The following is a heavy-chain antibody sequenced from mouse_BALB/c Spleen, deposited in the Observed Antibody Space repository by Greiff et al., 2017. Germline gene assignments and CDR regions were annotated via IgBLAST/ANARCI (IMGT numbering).Heavy chain of an antibody. CDR3: ARQRAVGLRPFDY. J-gene: IGHJ2*01. CDR2: ISSGSSTI. V-gene: IGHV5-17*02. Sequence: VQLKESGGGLVQPGGSRKLSCAASGFTFSSFGMHWVRQAPEKGLEWVAYISSGSSTIYYADTVKGRFTISRDNPKNTLFLQMTSLRSEDTAMYNCARQRAVGLRPFDYWGQGTTLTVSA. CDR1: GFTFSSFG. D-gene: IGHD2-4*01.